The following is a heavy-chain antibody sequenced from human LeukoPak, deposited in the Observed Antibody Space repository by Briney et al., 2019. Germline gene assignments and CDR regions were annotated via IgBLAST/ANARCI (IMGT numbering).Heavy chain of an antibody. D-gene: IGHD2-2*01. CDR1: GFSFSSYA. J-gene: IGHJ4*02. CDR3: AKDRRIVVVQYYFDY. Sequence: QPGGSLRLSCATSGFSFSSYAMSWVRQAPGKGLEWVSAMSSSDDGRYYAASVRGRFTISRDNSKNTLYLQMNSLRAEDTAVYYCAKDRRIVVVQYYFDYWGQGTLVTVSS. CDR2: MSSSDDGR. V-gene: IGHV3-23*01.